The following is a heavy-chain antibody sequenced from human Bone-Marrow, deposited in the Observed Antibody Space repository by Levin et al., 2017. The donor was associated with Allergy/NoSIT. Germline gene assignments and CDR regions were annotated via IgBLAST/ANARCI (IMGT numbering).Heavy chain of an antibody. CDR3: ARANYGPDY. Sequence: GGSLRLSCVGSGFTFSTHSMHWVRQAPGKGLVWVSGIYGDGSFTSYADSVKGRFTISRGNAKNTVFLQMNSLRAGDTAVYFCARANYGPDYWGQGILVTVAS. V-gene: IGHV3-74*01. J-gene: IGHJ4*02. CDR1: GFTFSTHS. CDR2: IYGDGSFT. D-gene: IGHD3-16*01.